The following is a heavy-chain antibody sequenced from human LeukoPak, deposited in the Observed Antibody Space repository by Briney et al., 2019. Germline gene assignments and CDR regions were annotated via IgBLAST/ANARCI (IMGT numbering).Heavy chain of an antibody. Sequence: PGRSLRLSCTVSGFPVSINSMSWVRQAPGKGLEWVSFIYSGGNTHYSDSVKGRFTISRDSSKNTLYLQMNSLRAEDTAVYYCARRAGEYSHPYDYWGQGTLVTVSS. D-gene: IGHD4-17*01. CDR3: ARRAGEYSHPYDY. CDR1: GFPVSINS. CDR2: IYSGGNT. J-gene: IGHJ4*02. V-gene: IGHV3-53*01.